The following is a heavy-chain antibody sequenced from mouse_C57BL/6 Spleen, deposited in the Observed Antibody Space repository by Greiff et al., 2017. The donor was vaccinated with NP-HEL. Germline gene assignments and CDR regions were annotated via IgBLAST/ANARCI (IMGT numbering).Heavy chain of an antibody. Sequence: EVKLMESEGGLVQPGSSMKLSCTASGFTFSDYYMAWVRQVPEKGLEWVANINYDGSSTYYLDSLKSRFIISRDNAKNILYLKMSSLKSEDTATYYCARGGYDYDYAMDYWGQGTSVTVSS. CDR3: ARGGYDYDYAMDY. CDR2: INYDGSST. D-gene: IGHD2-4*01. CDR1: GFTFSDYY. J-gene: IGHJ4*01. V-gene: IGHV5-16*01.